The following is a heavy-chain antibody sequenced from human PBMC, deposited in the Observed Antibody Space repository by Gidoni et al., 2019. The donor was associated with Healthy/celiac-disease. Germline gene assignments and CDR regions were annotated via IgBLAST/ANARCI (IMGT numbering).Heavy chain of an antibody. CDR3: TKIAAAGYYYYYGMDV. CDR1: GFPFGDYA. Sequence: EVQLLESGGGLVQPVRSLRLSCTASGFPFGDYAMSWFRQAPGKGLEWVGFIRSKAYGGKTEYAASVKGRFTISRDDAKSIADLQRNRLKTEDTDVYYSTKIAAAGYYYYYGMDVWGQGTTVTVSS. D-gene: IGHD6-13*01. J-gene: IGHJ6*02. CDR2: IRSKAYGGKT. V-gene: IGHV3-49*03.